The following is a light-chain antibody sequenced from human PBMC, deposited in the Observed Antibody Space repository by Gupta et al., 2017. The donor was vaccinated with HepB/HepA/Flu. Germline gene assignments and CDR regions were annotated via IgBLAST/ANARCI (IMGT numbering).Light chain of an antibody. CDR1: NVGANF. CDR2: HDY. Sequence: SYALPQPPSVSVSPGQTASITCSAANVGANFTRWYPQKPGQSPVLVIDHDYNRPAGIPERFSGSNSGNTATLTISGPQTRDEADYYCQAWDSTTAVFGTGTNLTVL. CDR3: QAWDSTTAV. V-gene: IGLV3-1*01. J-gene: IGLJ1*01.